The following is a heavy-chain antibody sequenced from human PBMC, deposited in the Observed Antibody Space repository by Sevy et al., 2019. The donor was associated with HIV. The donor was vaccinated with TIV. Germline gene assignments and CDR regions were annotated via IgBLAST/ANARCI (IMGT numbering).Heavy chain of an antibody. Sequence: GGSLRLSCAASGFTFDDYTMHWVRQAPGKGLEWVSLISWDGGSTYYADSVKGRFTISRDNSKNSLYLQMNSLRTEDTALYYCAKDIRDEYYFDYWGQGTLVTGSS. CDR1: GFTFDDYT. CDR2: ISWDGGST. J-gene: IGHJ4*02. CDR3: AKDIRDEYYFDY. V-gene: IGHV3-43*01.